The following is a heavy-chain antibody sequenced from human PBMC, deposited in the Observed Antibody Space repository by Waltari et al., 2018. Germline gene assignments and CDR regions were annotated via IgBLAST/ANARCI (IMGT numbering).Heavy chain of an antibody. CDR3: ARYYGNGEGWLDP. Sequence: QLQLQESGPGLVKPSETLSLTCTVSGGPISSGSYYWGWSRQPPGKGLGSIVYLSYSGPTYDNLSLKSRFTMSVDTSMDQYSLSLRSVAAADTAVYYCARYYGNGEGWLDPWGQGTLVTVSS. CDR1: GGPISSGSYY. D-gene: IGHD3-3*01. CDR2: LSYSGPT. J-gene: IGHJ5*02. V-gene: IGHV4-39*07.